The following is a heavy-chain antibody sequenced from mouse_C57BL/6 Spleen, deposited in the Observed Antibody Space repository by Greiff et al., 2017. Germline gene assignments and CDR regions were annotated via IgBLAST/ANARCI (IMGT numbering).Heavy chain of an antibody. CDR1: GYTFTSYW. J-gene: IGHJ1*03. Sequence: QVQLQQPGAELVRPGTSVKLSCKASGYTFTSYWMHWVKQRPGQGLEWIGVIDPSDSYTNYNQKFKGKATLTVDTSSSTAYMQLSSLTSEDSAVYYCARSEGSSPYWYFDVWGTGTTVTVSS. CDR2: IDPSDSYT. D-gene: IGHD1-1*01. V-gene: IGHV1-59*01. CDR3: ARSEGSSPYWYFDV.